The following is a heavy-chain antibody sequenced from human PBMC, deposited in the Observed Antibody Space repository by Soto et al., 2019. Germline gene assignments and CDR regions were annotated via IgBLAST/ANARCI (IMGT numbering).Heavy chain of an antibody. D-gene: IGHD3-3*01. CDR1: GFTFSNAW. CDR3: TTGILEWLLPKIDAFDI. J-gene: IGHJ3*02. Sequence: EVQLVESGGGLVKPGGSLRLSCAASGFTFSNAWMNWVRQAPGKGLEWVGRIKSKTDGGTTDYAAPVKGRFTISRDDSKNTLYLQMKSLKTEDTAGYYCTTGILEWLLPKIDAFDIWGQGTMVTVSS. V-gene: IGHV3-15*07. CDR2: IKSKTDGGTT.